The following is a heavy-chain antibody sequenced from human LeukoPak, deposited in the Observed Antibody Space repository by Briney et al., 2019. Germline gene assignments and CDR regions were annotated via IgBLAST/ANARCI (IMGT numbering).Heavy chain of an antibody. CDR2: ISSSGANT. Sequence: PGGSLRLSCTASALFFSDSVMSWVRQAPGKGLQWVSAISSSGANTDTADSLQGRFVISRDNSKDTVYLQMNSLRVEDTGIYYCARRTSGAKDVWGKGTTVTVSP. V-gene: IGHV3-23*01. CDR1: ALFFSDSV. D-gene: IGHD3-16*01. CDR3: ARRTSGAKDV. J-gene: IGHJ6*04.